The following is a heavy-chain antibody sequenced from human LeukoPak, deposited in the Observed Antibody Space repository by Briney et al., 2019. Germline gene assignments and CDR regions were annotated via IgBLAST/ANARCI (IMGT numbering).Heavy chain of an antibody. J-gene: IGHJ6*03. Sequence: SRRSMRLSCAAAAASSTSVAMSCDRQAPGKVLEWVSGISGSGGSTYYADSVKGRFTISRDNSKNTRYLQMNSLRAEDTAVYYCAKRPYEHYMDVWGKGTTVTVSS. D-gene: IGHD3-3*01. V-gene: IGHV3-23*01. CDR1: AASSTSVA. CDR3: AKRPYEHYMDV. CDR2: ISGSGGST.